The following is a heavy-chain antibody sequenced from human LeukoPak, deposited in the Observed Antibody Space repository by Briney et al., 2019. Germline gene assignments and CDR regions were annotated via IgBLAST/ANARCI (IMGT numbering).Heavy chain of an antibody. D-gene: IGHD3-22*01. Sequence: PSETLSLTCAVYGVSFSGYYWSWLRQPPGKGLEWLGEINHSGSTSYNPSLKSRVPISVDTSKNQFSLTLSSVTAADTAVYYCAREAQYYYDSSGYYNPIDYWGQGTRVTVSS. J-gene: IGHJ4*02. CDR1: GVSFSGYY. CDR3: AREAQYYYDSSGYYNPIDY. V-gene: IGHV4-34*01. CDR2: INHSGST.